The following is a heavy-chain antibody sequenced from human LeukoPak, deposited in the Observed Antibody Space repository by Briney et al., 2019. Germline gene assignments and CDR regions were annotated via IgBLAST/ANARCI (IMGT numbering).Heavy chain of an antibody. J-gene: IGHJ4*02. D-gene: IGHD3-9*01. CDR1: GYSFTSYW. CDR2: IYPGDSDT. V-gene: IGHV5-51*01. CDR3: ARGLGPYDILTGYYY. Sequence: GESLKISCKGSGYSFTSYWIGWVRQMPGKGLEWMGIIYPGDSDTRYSPSFQGQVTISADKSISTAYLQWSSLKASDTAMYYCARGLGPYDILTGYYYWGQGTLVTVSS.